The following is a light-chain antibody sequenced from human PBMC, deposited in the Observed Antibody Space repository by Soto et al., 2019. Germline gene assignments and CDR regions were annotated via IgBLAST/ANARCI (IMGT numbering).Light chain of an antibody. V-gene: IGKV2-24*01. CDR2: KSS. Sequence: DIVMTQTPLSSPVTLGQPASISCRSSQSLVYSDGNTYLSWLQQRPGQPPRLLIYKSSNRFSGVPDRFSGSGAGTDFTLKISRVEAEDVGVYYCMQATQFPYTFGQGTKLEIK. CDR3: MQATQFPYT. J-gene: IGKJ2*01. CDR1: QSLVYSDGNTY.